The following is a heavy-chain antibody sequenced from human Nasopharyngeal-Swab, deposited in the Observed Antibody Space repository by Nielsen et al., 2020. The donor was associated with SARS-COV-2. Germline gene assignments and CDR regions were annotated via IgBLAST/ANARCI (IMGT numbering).Heavy chain of an antibody. CDR3: ARGGRGVVVPAAIGWFDP. V-gene: IGHV1-69*10. J-gene: IGHJ5*02. Sequence: WVRQAPGQGLEWMGGIIPILGIANYAQKFQGRVTITADKSTGTAYMELSSLRSEDTAVYYCARGGRGVVVPAAIGWFDPWGQGTLVTVSS. D-gene: IGHD2-2*01. CDR2: IIPILGIA.